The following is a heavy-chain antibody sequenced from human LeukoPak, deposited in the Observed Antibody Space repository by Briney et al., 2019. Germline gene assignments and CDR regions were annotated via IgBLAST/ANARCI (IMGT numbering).Heavy chain of an antibody. Sequence: GGPLRLSCAASGFRFDDYSMNRVRHVPGKGLEGVAGINWDGASTGYGGSVKGRFTISRDNGKNSLYLQMNRLRVEDTAVYYCGRVHCSTNSCYDYYDYYMDVSGKGTTVTVSS. D-gene: IGHD2-2*01. CDR1: GFRFDDYS. CDR3: GRVHCSTNSCYDYYDYYMDV. J-gene: IGHJ6*03. CDR2: INWDGAST. V-gene: IGHV3-20*04.